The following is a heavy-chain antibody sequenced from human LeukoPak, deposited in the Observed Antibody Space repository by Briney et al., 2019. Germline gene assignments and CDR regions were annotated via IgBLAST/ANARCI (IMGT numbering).Heavy chain of an antibody. CDR1: GGSISSGGYS. D-gene: IGHD3-10*01. V-gene: IGHV4-30-2*01. CDR2: IYHSGST. CDR3: ARDQRSGSGRGAYWFDP. J-gene: IGHJ5*02. Sequence: NPSETLSLTCAVSGGSISSGGYSWSWIRQPPGKGLEWIGYIYHSGSTYYNPSLKSRVTISVDRSKNQFSLKLSSVTAADTAVYYCARDQRSGSGRGAYWFDPWGQGTLVTVSS.